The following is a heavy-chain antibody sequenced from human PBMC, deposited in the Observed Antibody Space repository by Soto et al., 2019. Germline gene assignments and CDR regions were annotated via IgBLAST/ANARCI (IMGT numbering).Heavy chain of an antibody. Sequence: GGSLRLSCTASGFTFSSYAMSWVRQAPGKELEWVSTISGNSGKTNYAESVKGRFSISRDNSKNTVHLQLDSLRAEDTAVYFCARLGFVLMELYYFHQWGHGTLVTVSS. CDR3: ARLGFVLMELYYFHQ. CDR1: GFTFSSYA. J-gene: IGHJ4*01. D-gene: IGHD2-8*01. CDR2: ISGNSGKT. V-gene: IGHV3-23*01.